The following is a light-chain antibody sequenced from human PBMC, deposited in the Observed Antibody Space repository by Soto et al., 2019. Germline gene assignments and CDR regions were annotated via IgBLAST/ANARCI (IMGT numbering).Light chain of an antibody. CDR2: SAS. Sequence: DIQMTQSPSSLSASVGDRVTITCRASQSISSYLNWYQQKPGKAHKLLIYSASSLQSGVPSRFSGSGSGTDFTLTISSLPPEDFATYYCQQTYSTPPITFGQGTRLEI. V-gene: IGKV1-39*01. J-gene: IGKJ5*01. CDR3: QQTYSTPPIT. CDR1: QSISSY.